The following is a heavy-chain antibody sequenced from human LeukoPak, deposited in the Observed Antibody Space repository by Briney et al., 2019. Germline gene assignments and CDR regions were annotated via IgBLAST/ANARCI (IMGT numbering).Heavy chain of an antibody. V-gene: IGHV4-34*01. CDR1: GFTFSSYW. CDR2: INHSGST. J-gene: IGHJ3*02. CDR3: AREHGAHDAFDI. Sequence: GSLRLSCAASGFTFSSYWMSWIRQPPGKGLEWIGEINHSGSTNYNPSLKSRVTISVDTSKNQFSLKLSSVTAADTAAYYCAREHGAHDAFDIWGQGTMVTVSS. D-gene: IGHD4-17*01.